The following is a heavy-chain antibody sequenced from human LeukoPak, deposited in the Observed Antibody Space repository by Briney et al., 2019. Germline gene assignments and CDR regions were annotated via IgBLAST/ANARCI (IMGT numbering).Heavy chain of an antibody. CDR2: INHSGST. CDR3: AKTGDGSGWPCDY. D-gene: IGHD6-19*01. CDR1: GGSFSGYY. Sequence: PSETLSLTCAVYGGSFSGYYWSWIRQPPGKGLEWIGEINHSGSTNYNPSLKSRVTISVDTSKNQFSLKLSSVTAADTAVYYCAKTGDGSGWPCDYWGQGTLVTVSS. J-gene: IGHJ4*02. V-gene: IGHV4-34*01.